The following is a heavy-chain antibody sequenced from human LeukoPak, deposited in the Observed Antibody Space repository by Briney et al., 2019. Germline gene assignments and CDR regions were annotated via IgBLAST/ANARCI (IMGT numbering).Heavy chain of an antibody. V-gene: IGHV3-7*03. CDR3: ARGGGLDV. D-gene: IGHD3-16*01. Sequence: PGVSLRLSCEASGFLFTSYWMNWARQAPGKGLEWVASINHNGNVNYYVDSVKGRFTISRDNAKNSLYLQMSNLRAEDTAVYFCARGGGLDVWGQGATVTVSS. J-gene: IGHJ6*02. CDR1: GFLFTSYW. CDR2: INHNGNVN.